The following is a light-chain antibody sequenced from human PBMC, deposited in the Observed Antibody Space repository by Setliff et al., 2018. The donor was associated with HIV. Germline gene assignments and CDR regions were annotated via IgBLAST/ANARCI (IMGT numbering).Light chain of an antibody. CDR1: NSDVGGYNY. V-gene: IGLV2-11*01. CDR2: DVS. Sequence: QSALAQPRSVSGSPGQSVTISCTGTNSDVGGYNYVSWYQQHPDKAPKLIIYDVSKRPSGVPDRFSGSKSGNTASLTISGLQAEDEVDYYCCSYAGTYTSLYVFGTGTKVTVL. J-gene: IGLJ1*01. CDR3: CSYAGTYTSLYV.